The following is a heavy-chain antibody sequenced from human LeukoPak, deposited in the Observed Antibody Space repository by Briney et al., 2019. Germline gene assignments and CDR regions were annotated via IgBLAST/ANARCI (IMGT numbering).Heavy chain of an antibody. CDR3: ARGRFLDAFDI. CDR1: GGAISSFY. CDR2: IYYSGST. V-gene: IGHV4-59*01. J-gene: IGHJ3*02. D-gene: IGHD3-3*01. Sequence: KGSETLSPTCTVSGGAISSFYLGWVRQPPGEGLEWIGYIYYSGSTKYKPSLKSRVTISVDTSKNQFSLKLSSVTAADTAVYYCARGRFLDAFDIWGQGTMVTVSS.